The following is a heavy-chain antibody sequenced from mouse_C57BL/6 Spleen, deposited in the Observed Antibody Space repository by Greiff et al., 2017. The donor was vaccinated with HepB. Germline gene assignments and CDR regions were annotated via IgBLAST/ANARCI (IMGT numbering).Heavy chain of an antibody. CDR1: GFTFSSYA. J-gene: IGHJ4*01. CDR2: ISSGGDYI. Sequence: EVKLVESGAGLVKPGGSLKLSCAASGFTFSSYAMSWVRQTPEKRLEWVAYISSGGDYIYYADTVKGRFTISRDNARNTLYLQMSSLKSEDTAMYYCTRRELTFYYYAMDYWGQGTSVTVSS. D-gene: IGHD6-1*02. V-gene: IGHV5-9-1*02. CDR3: TRRELTFYYYAMDY.